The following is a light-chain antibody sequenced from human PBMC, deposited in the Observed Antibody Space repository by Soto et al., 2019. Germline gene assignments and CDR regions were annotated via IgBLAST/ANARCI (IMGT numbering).Light chain of an antibody. CDR1: QNIIFY. V-gene: IGKV1-39*01. J-gene: IGKJ5*01. Sequence: DIQITQSPSSLSPYFLDIATITCRASQNIIFYLNWYQQKPGKAPKLLIYAASSLQSGVPSRFSGSGSGTDFTLTISSLQPEDFATYYCQQSYSTPITFGQGTRLEIK. CDR3: QQSYSTPIT. CDR2: AAS.